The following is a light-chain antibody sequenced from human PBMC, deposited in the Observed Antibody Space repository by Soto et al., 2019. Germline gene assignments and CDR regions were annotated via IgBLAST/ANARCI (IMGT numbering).Light chain of an antibody. V-gene: IGLV1-51*01. Sequence: QSVLTQPPSVSAAPGQRVTISCSGSSSNIGDNFVSWYQQLPGTAPKLLIYDNDKRPSGIPDRFSGSKSGTSATLGITGLQTGDGADYYCGTWDTSVSALVFGGGTQLTVL. J-gene: IGLJ2*01. CDR1: SSNIGDNF. CDR3: GTWDTSVSALV. CDR2: DND.